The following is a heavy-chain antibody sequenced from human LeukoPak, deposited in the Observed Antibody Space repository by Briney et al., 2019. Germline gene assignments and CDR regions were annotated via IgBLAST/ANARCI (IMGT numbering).Heavy chain of an antibody. J-gene: IGHJ4*02. V-gene: IGHV4-39*01. CDR1: GGSISSSSYY. CDR2: IYYSGST. CDR3: ARHGSRVMATIEDS. D-gene: IGHD5-12*01. Sequence: TASETLSLTCTVSGGSISSSSYYWGWIRQPPGKGLEWIGSIYYSGSTYYNPSLKSRVTISVDTSKSQFSLQLSSVTAADTAVYYCARHGSRVMATIEDSWGQGTLVIVSS.